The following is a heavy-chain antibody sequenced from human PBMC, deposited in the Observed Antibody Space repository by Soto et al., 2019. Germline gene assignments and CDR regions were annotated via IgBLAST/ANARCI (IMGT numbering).Heavy chain of an antibody. V-gene: IGHV4-59*08. Sequence: PSETLSLTCTVSGGSISSYYWSWIRQPPGKGLKWIGYIYYSGSTNYNPSLKSRVTISVDTSKNQFSLKLSSVTAADTAVYYCAHWPRGSSDDYYYMYVWGKGTTDTVSS. CDR3: AHWPRGSSDDYYYMYV. CDR2: IYYSGST. CDR1: GGSISSYY. J-gene: IGHJ6*03. D-gene: IGHD1-26*01.